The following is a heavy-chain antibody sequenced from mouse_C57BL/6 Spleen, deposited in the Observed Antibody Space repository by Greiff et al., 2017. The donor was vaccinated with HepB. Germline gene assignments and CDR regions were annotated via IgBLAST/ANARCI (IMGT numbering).Heavy chain of an antibody. CDR2: IYPGSGST. V-gene: IGHV1-55*01. Sequence: QVQLQQPGAELVKPGASVKMSCKASGYAFTSYWITWVKQRPGQGLEWIGEIYPGSGSTNYNEKFKSKATLTVETSSSTAYMQLSSLTSEDSAVYYYARESWQNNFDDWGQGTPLTVSS. CDR3: ARESWQNNFDD. J-gene: IGHJ2*01. CDR1: GYAFTSYW.